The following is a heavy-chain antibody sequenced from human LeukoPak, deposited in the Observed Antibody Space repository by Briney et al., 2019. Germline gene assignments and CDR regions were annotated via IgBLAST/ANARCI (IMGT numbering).Heavy chain of an antibody. CDR3: ARDESYYYDSTPSRVDY. Sequence: PGGSLRLSCAASGFTFSSYAMSWVRQAPGKGLEWVSVIYSGGSTYYADSVKGRFTISRDNSKNTLYLQMNSLRAEDTAVYYCARDESYYYDSTPSRVDYWGQGTLVTVSS. D-gene: IGHD3-22*01. CDR2: IYSGGST. J-gene: IGHJ4*02. V-gene: IGHV3-66*01. CDR1: GFTFSSYA.